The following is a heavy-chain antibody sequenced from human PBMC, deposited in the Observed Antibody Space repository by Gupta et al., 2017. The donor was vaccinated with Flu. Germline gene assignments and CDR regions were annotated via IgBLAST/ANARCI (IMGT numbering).Heavy chain of an antibody. CDR2: VGGKVHKHAT. CDR1: GFSFSGTT. CDR3: SGLSDWKYFGMDV. V-gene: IGHV3-73*01. Sequence: EVRLVESGGGLVQPGGSLKLSCAASGFSFSGTTIHWVRQAAGKGLDWVGRVGGKVHKHATADGASVQGRFTISRDDSKDTAYLELSGLKTEDTAVYYCSGLSDWKYFGMDVWGPGTTVLVSS. J-gene: IGHJ6*02. D-gene: IGHD1-1*01.